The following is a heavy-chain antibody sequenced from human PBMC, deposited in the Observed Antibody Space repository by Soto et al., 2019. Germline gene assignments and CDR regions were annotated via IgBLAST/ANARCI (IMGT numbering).Heavy chain of an antibody. J-gene: IGHJ4*02. D-gene: IGHD1-1*01. V-gene: IGHV1-2*02. CDR2: INPNSGGT. CDR1: GYTFTGYY. CDR3: ARDPGTAPYYFDY. Sequence: WASVKVSCKASGYTFTGYYMHWVRQAPGQGLEWMGWINPNSGGTNYAQKFQGRVTMTRDTSISTAYMELSRLRSDDTAVYYCARDPGTAPYYFDYWGQGTLVTVSS.